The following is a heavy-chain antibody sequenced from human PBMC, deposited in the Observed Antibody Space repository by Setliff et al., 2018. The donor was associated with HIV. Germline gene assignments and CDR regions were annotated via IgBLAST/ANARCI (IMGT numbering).Heavy chain of an antibody. J-gene: IGHJ5*02. CDR2: IYYSGSA. Sequence: SETLSLTCTVSGGSMNRYYWGWIRQPPGKGLEWIGSIYYSGSAYYNSSLRSQLTISLDTSKNQFSLKLSSVTAADTAVYYCARDIQAAGTGWFDPWGQGTLVTVSS. D-gene: IGHD6-13*01. V-gene: IGHV4-38-2*02. CDR3: ARDIQAAGTGWFDP. CDR1: GGSMNRYY.